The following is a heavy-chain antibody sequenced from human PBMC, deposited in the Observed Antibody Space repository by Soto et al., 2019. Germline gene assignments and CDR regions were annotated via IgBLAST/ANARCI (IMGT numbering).Heavy chain of an antibody. D-gene: IGHD6-6*01. V-gene: IGHV3-11*01. CDR2: ISSSGSTI. J-gene: IGHJ6*03. CDR3: ARDSSSSYYYYYMDV. CDR1: GFTFSDYY. Sequence: GGSLRLSCAASGFTFSDYYMSWIRQAPGKGLEWVSYISSSGSTIYYADSVKGRFTISRDNAKNSLYLQMNSLRAEDTAVYYCARDSSSSYYYYYMDVWGKGTTVTVSS.